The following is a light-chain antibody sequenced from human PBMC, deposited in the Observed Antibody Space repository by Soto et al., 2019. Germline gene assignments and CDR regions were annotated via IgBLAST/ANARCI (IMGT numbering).Light chain of an antibody. J-gene: IGKJ4*01. CDR2: GAS. Sequence: IVMTQSPATLSVSPGDRATLSCRASQSVSSNLAWYQQRPGQAPRLLIYGASTRATGIPARFSRSGSVTDFTLTISRLEPEDFAVYYCQQYGSSPLLTFGGGTKVDIK. CDR3: QQYGSSPLLT. V-gene: IGKV3-15*01. CDR1: QSVSSN.